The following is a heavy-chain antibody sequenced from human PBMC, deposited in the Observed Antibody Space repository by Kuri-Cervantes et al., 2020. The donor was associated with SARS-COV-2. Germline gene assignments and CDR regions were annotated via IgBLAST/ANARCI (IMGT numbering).Heavy chain of an antibody. CDR3: ARSTLSRRLVVISQGGAFDI. J-gene: IGHJ3*02. V-gene: IGHV1-2*04. CDR1: GYTFTGYY. D-gene: IGHD3-22*01. Sequence: ASVKVSCKASGYTFTGYYMRWVRQAPGQGLEWMGWINPNSGGTNYAQKFQGWVTMTRDTYISTVYMELSSLRSDDTAVYYCARSTLSRRLVVISQGGAFDIWGQGTMVTVSS. CDR2: INPNSGGT.